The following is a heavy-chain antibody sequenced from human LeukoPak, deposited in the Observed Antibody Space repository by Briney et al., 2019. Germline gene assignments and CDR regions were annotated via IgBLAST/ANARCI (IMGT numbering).Heavy chain of an antibody. CDR1: GGSISSYY. Sequence: KPSETLSLTCTVSGGSISSYYWSWIRQPPGKGLECIGYIYYSGSTNYNPSLKSRVTISVDTSRNQFSLKLNSLTAADTAVYYCARAGVSVAGQRYYMDVWGKGTTVTVSS. D-gene: IGHD6-19*01. CDR3: ARAGVSVAGQRYYMDV. J-gene: IGHJ6*03. V-gene: IGHV4-59*01. CDR2: IYYSGST.